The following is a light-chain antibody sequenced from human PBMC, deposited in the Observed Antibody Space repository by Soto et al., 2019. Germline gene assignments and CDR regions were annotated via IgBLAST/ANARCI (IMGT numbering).Light chain of an antibody. Sequence: AIRMTQSPSSFSASTGDRVTIACRASLGISTYLAWYQQKPGKAPNLLIFGASTLQSGVPSRFSGSGSGTEFTLTISSLQPEDFATYYCQQYYSYPFTFGGGTKVEIK. J-gene: IGKJ4*01. CDR1: LGISTY. V-gene: IGKV1-8*01. CDR2: GAS. CDR3: QQYYSYPFT.